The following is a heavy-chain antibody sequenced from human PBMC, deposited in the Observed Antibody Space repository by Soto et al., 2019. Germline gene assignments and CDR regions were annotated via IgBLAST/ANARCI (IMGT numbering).Heavy chain of an antibody. D-gene: IGHD6-6*01. Sequence: PSETLSLTCAVYGGSFSGYYWSWIRQPPGKGLEWIGEINHSGSTNYNPSLKSRVTISVDTSKNQFSLKLSSVTAADTAVYYCARLIAARSLLDYWGQGTLVTVSS. V-gene: IGHV4-34*01. CDR3: ARLIAARSLLDY. J-gene: IGHJ4*02. CDR1: GGSFSGYY. CDR2: INHSGST.